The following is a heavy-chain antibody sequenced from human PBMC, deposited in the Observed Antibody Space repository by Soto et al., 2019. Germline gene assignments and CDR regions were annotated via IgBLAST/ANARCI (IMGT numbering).Heavy chain of an antibody. J-gene: IGHJ2*01. D-gene: IGHD2-21*01. CDR1: GGSFSGYY. CDR2: INHSGST. V-gene: IGHV4-34*01. CDR3: ARRAYCGGDCYIPFDL. Sequence: QVQLQQWGAGLLKPSETLSLTCAVYGGSFSGYYWSWIRQPPGKGLEWIGEINHSGSTNYNPSLKSRVTISVDTSKNQVSLKLSSVTAADTAVYYCARRAYCGGDCYIPFDLWGRGTLVTVSS.